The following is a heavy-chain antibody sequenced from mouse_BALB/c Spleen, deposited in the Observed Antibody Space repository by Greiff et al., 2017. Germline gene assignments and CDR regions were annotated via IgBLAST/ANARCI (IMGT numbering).Heavy chain of an antibody. V-gene: IGHV5-6-2*01. D-gene: IGHD2-1*01. CDR3: ARHGNYYFDY. CDR1: GFTFSSYY. CDR2: INSNGGST. J-gene: IGHJ2*01. Sequence: DVMLVESGGGLVKLGGSLKLSCAASGFTFSSYYMSWVRQTPEKRLELVAAINSNGGSTYYPDTVKGRFTISRDNAKNTLYLQMSSLKSEDTALYYCARHGNYYFDYWGQGTTLTVSS.